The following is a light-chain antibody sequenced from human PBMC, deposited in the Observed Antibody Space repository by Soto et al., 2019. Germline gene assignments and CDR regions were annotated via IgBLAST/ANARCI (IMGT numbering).Light chain of an antibody. Sequence: EIVMTQSPATLSLSPGQRATLSCRASQSVSSKLAWYQQRPGQAPRLLIYSASTRATGIPARFSGSGSGTEFTLTISSLQSEDFAVYYCHQYNNWPPLTFGQGTRLEIK. V-gene: IGKV3-15*01. CDR3: HQYNNWPPLT. CDR2: SAS. CDR1: QSVSSK. J-gene: IGKJ5*01.